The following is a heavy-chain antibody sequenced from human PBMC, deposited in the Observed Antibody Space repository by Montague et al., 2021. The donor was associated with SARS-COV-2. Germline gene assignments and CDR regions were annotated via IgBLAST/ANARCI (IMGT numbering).Heavy chain of an antibody. Sequence: SETLSLTRTVSGGSISSYYWSWIRQPPGKGLEWIGYIYYSGSTNYNPSLKSRVTISVDTSKNQFSLKLSSVTAADTAVYYCARGVSYYDFWSGYDYGMDVWGQGTTVTVSS. J-gene: IGHJ6*02. V-gene: IGHV4-59*01. CDR1: GGSISSYY. D-gene: IGHD3-3*01. CDR2: IYYSGST. CDR3: ARGVSYYDFWSGYDYGMDV.